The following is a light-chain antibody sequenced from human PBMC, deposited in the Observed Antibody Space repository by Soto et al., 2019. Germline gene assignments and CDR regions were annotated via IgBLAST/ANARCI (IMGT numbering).Light chain of an antibody. CDR3: XXXXXSPHT. CDR1: QSVSSSY. Sequence: EIVLTQSPGTLSLSPGERATLSCRASQSVSSSYLAWYQQKPGQAPRLLIYGASSRATGIPDRFSGSGSGTDFTLTIXXXEXXXXXXXXXXXXXXSPHTFGQGTKLEIK. J-gene: IGKJ2*01. CDR2: GAS. V-gene: IGKV3-20*01.